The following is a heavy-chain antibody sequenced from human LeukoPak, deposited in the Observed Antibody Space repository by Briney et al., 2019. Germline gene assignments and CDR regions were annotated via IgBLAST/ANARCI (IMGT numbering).Heavy chain of an antibody. V-gene: IGHV3-73*01. D-gene: IGHD3-10*01. J-gene: IGHJ4*02. CDR3: TTTLWFGELPPLFDY. Sequence: AGGSLRLSCAAFGFTFSGSAMHWVRQASGKGLEWVGRIRSKANRYATAYAASVKGRFTLSRDDSKNTAYLQMNSLKTEDTAVYYCTTTLWFGELPPLFDYWGQGTLVTVSS. CDR2: IRSKANRYAT. CDR1: GFTFSGSA.